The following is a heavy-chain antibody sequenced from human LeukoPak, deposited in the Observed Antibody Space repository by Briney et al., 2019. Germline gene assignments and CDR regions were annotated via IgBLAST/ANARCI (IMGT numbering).Heavy chain of an antibody. CDR2: ISSSSSTI. J-gene: IGHJ4*02. D-gene: IGHD3-10*01. CDR3: AREPTRGD. V-gene: IGHV3-48*04. Sequence: GGALRLSCAASGFTFSSYSMNWVRQAPGKGVGWGSYISSSSSTIYYADSVKGRFTISRDNAKNSLYLQMNSLRAEDTAVYYCAREPTRGDWGQGTLVTVPS. CDR1: GFTFSSYS.